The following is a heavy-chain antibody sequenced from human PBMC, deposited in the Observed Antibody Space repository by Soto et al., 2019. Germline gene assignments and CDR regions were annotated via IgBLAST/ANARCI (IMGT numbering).Heavy chain of an antibody. CDR2: INPNSGGT. CDR1: GYTFTGYY. D-gene: IGHD3-10*01. V-gene: IGHV1-2*02. J-gene: IGHJ6*02. CDR3: AREGYYGSGSYPYYYYYYGMDV. Sequence: ASVKVSCKASGYTFTGYYMHWVRQAPGRGLEWMGWINPNSGGTNYAQKFQGRVTMTRDTSISTAYMELSRLRSDDTAVYYCAREGYYGSGSYPYYYYYYGMDVWGQGTTVTVSS.